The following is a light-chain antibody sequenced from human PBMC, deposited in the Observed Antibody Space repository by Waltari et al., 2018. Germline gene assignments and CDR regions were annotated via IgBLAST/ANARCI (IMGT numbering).Light chain of an antibody. CDR1: QSVGSN. CDR2: GAS. CDR3: QHYNNWPPWT. J-gene: IGKJ1*01. Sequence: EIVMTQSPATLSVSPGERVTLSCRASQSVGSNLAWYQQKPGQAPRLLISGASTRATGIPARFSGSGSGTEFTLTISSLQSEDFAVYYCQHYNNWPPWTFGQGTKVEIE. V-gene: IGKV3-15*01.